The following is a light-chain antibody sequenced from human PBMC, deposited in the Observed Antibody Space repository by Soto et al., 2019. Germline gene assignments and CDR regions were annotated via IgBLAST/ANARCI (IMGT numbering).Light chain of an antibody. J-gene: IGLJ2*01. CDR2: EVS. CDR1: SGDVGTYNR. Sequence: QSALTQPPSVSGSPGQSVTISWTGTSGDVGTYNRVSWYQQPPGTAPRLMIYEVSNRPSGVPDRFSGSKSGNTASLTISGLQPEDEADYYCSSYTSTTTFVIFGGGTKLTVL. V-gene: IGLV2-18*02. CDR3: SSYTSTTTFVI.